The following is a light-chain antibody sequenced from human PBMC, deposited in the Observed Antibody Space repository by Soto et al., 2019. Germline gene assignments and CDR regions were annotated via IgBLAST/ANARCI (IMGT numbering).Light chain of an antibody. Sequence: QSVMTQPPSVSAAPGQKVTISCSGSSSNIGGNSVSWYQQLPGTAPKLLIYDDNKRPSGIPDRFSGSKSGTSATLGITGFQTGDDADYYCGSWDSRLSGYVVGTGTKVTVL. CDR3: GSWDSRLSGYV. CDR2: DDN. CDR1: SSNIGGNS. J-gene: IGLJ1*01. V-gene: IGLV1-51*01.